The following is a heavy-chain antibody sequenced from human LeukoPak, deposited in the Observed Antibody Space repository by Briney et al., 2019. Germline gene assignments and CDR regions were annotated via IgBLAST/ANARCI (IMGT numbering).Heavy chain of an antibody. V-gene: IGHV4-39*01. CDR1: GGSISSSTSC. D-gene: IGHD2-15*01. Sequence: PSETLSLTCPVSGGSISSSTSCWGWIRQPPGRGLEWIGSIFYSGSTYYNPSLKSRVTISVDRSKNQFSLKLTSVTAADTAVSYCARHVAGGRWIFDYWGQGTLVTVSS. CDR3: ARHVAGGRWIFDY. J-gene: IGHJ4*02. CDR2: IFYSGST.